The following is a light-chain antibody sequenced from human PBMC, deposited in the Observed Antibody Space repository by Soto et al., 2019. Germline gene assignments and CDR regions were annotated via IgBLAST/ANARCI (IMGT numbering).Light chain of an antibody. CDR3: QQDLRPPLT. CDR2: AAS. CDR1: QTISSW. J-gene: IGKJ3*01. Sequence: LHRTPSPSTLTGSIGDTSTLTCRASQTISSWLAWYQQKPGKAPGLLICAASTLQSGVPSRFSASGSGTDFTLTISSLQPEDFATYYCQQDLRPPLTFGPGTKVDI. V-gene: IGKV1-5*01.